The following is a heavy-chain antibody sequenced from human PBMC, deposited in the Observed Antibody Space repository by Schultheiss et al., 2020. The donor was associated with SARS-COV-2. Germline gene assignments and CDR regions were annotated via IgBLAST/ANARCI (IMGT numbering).Heavy chain of an antibody. CDR2: ISYDGSNK. V-gene: IGHV3-30*04. Sequence: GSLRLSCAASGFTFSSYAMHWVRQAPGKGLEWVAVISYDGSNKYYADSVKGRFTISRDNSKNTLYLQMNSLRAEDTAVYYCARVYSSSDHWGQGTLVTVSS. CDR1: GFTFSSYA. CDR3: ARVYSSSDH. J-gene: IGHJ4*02. D-gene: IGHD6-13*01.